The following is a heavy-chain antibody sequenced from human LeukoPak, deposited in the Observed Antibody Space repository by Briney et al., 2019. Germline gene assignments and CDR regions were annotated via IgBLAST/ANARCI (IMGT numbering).Heavy chain of an antibody. CDR1: GFTFDDYA. V-gene: IGHV3-9*01. CDR3: VRVYSSSWYEGDDYYYYGMDV. D-gene: IGHD6-13*01. J-gene: IGHJ6*02. CDR2: ISWNSGSI. Sequence: GGSLRLSCAASGFTFDDYAMHWVRQAPGKGLEWVSGISWNSGSIGYADSVKGRFTISRDNAKNSLYLQMNSLRAEDTALYYCVRVYSSSWYEGDDYYYYGMDVWGQGTTVTVSS.